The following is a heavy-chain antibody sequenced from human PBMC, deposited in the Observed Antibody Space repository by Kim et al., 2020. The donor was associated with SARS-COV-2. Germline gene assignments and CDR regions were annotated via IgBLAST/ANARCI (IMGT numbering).Heavy chain of an antibody. D-gene: IGHD3-3*02. J-gene: IGHJ3*01. CDR3: TRIPVTTLAFLAAF. Sequence: CGSLRPSCAASGFTFNDSPIHWGRQASGKGLEWVGRIRSKANRYVTVYAASVKGRFTISRDDSKNTAYLQMNSLKIEYTAVYYCTRIPVTTLAFLAAF. V-gene: IGHV3-73*01. CDR1: GFTFNDSP. CDR2: IRSKANRYVT.